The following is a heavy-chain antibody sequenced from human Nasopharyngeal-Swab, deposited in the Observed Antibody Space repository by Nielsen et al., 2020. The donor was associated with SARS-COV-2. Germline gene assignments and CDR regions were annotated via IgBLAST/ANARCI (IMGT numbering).Heavy chain of an antibody. CDR2: ISSSGSTI. CDR1: GFTFSDYY. CDR3: AKAVYSSSLNWFDP. J-gene: IGHJ5*02. D-gene: IGHD6-13*01. Sequence: GESLKISCAASGFTFSDYYMSWIRQAPGKGLEWVSYISSSGSTIYYADSVKGRFTISRDNAKNSLYLQMNSLRAEDTAVYYCAKAVYSSSLNWFDPWGQGTLVTVSS. V-gene: IGHV3-11*04.